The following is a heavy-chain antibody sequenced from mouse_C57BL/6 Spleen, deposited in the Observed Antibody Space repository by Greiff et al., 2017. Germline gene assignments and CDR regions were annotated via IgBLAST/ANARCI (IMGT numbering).Heavy chain of an antibody. CDR1: GYTFTDYE. CDR3: TRWLDGGAY. V-gene: IGHV1-15*01. J-gene: IGHJ3*01. Sequence: VQLQQSGAELVRPGASVTLSCKASGYTFTDYEIHWVKQTPVHGLEWIGAIDPETGGTAYNQKFKGKAILTADKSSSTAYLELRSLASEDSAVYYYTRWLDGGAYWGQGTLVTVSA. D-gene: IGHD3-3*01. CDR2: IDPETGGT.